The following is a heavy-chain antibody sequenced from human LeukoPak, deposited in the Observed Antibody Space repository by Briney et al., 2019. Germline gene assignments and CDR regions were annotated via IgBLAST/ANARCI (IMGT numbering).Heavy chain of an antibody. V-gene: IGHV5-51*01. CDR2: IYPGDSDT. CDR3: ARQSVVGGQGNAFDI. Sequence: GESLKISCKGSGYRFTSYWIGWVRQMPGTGLEWMGIIYPGDSDTIYSPSFQGQVTISADKSISTAYLQWSSLRASDTAIYYCARQSVVGGQGNAFDIWGQGTMVTVSS. D-gene: IGHD2-15*01. CDR1: GYRFTSYW. J-gene: IGHJ3*02.